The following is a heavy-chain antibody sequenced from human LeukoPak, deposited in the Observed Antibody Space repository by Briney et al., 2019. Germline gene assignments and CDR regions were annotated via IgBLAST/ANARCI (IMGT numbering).Heavy chain of an antibody. Sequence: PSETLSLTCTVSGGSITSYNWNWIRQPPGKGLEWIGFIYYSGITNYNPSLKSRVTISVDTSKNQFSLKLSSVAAADTAVYYCAREGDSSAWGDAFDIWGQGTMVTVSS. J-gene: IGHJ3*02. CDR3: AREGDSSAWGDAFDI. D-gene: IGHD3-22*01. CDR1: GGSITSYN. V-gene: IGHV4-59*01. CDR2: IYYSGIT.